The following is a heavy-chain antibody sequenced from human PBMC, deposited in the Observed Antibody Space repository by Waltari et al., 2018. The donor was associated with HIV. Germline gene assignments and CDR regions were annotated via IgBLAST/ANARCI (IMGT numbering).Heavy chain of an antibody. J-gene: IGHJ4*02. CDR2: ISAYNSNT. D-gene: IGHD1-26*01. CDR3: ARASGSFLLGLFDY. Sequence: QVQLVQSGAEVKKPGASVKVSCKASGYTFTSYGISWVRQAPGQGLEWMGWISAYNSNTNYAQTLQGRVTMTTDTSTSPAYMELRSLRSDDTAVYYCARASGSFLLGLFDYWGQGTLVTVSS. V-gene: IGHV1-18*01. CDR1: GYTFTSYG.